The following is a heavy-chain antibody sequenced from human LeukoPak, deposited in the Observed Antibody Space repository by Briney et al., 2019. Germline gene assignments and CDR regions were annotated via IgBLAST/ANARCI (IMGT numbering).Heavy chain of an antibody. CDR3: ARAPRGSGYYSFDY. V-gene: IGHV3-21*01. J-gene: IGHJ4*02. CDR1: GFTFSSYS. Sequence: GGSLRLSCAASGFTFSSYSMNWVRQAPGKGLEWVSSISSSSYIYYADSVKGRFTISRDNAKNSLYLQMNSLRAEDTAVYYCARAPRGSGYYSFDYWGQGTLVTVSS. D-gene: IGHD3-3*01. CDR2: ISSSSYI.